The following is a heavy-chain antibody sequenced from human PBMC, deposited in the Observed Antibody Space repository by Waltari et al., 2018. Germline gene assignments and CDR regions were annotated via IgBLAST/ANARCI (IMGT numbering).Heavy chain of an antibody. D-gene: IGHD3-22*01. CDR2: ISSSSSTI. CDR1: GFTFSSYS. J-gene: IGHJ3*02. Sequence: EVQLVESGGGLVQPGGSLRLSCAASGFTFSSYSMNWVRQAPGKGLEWGSYISSSSSTIYYADSGKGRFTISRDNAKNSLYLQMNSLRAEDTAVYYCARETPRRYYDRSGAFDIWGQGTMVTVSS. CDR3: ARETPRRYYDRSGAFDI. V-gene: IGHV3-48*04.